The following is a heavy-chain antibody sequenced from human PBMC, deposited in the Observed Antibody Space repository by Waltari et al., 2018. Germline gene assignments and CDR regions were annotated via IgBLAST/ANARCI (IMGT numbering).Heavy chain of an antibody. CDR2: IMPRGRT. CDR1: GGSISSSNW. J-gene: IGHJ4*02. V-gene: IGHV4-4*02. D-gene: IGHD6-19*01. CDR3: ARDSLSGGPAYSNLDY. Sequence: QVQLQESGPGLVKPSGTLSLTCAVSGGSISSSNWWSWVRQPPGKGLEWIGEIMPRGRTNYNPALKSRVTRSVDKSKNQFSLKLSAVTAADTAVYYCARDSLSGGPAYSNLDYWGQGTLVTVSS.